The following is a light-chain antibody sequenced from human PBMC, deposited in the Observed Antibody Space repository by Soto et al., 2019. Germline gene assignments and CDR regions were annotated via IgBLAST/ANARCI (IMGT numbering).Light chain of an antibody. CDR1: ASNIGSNY. CDR2: RNN. CDR3: AAWDDSLSGPV. Sequence: QSVLTQPPSASGTPGQGVTIFCSGSASNIGSNYVYWYQQLPGTAPKLLIYRNNQRPSGVPDRFSGSKSGTSASLAISGLRSEDEADYYCAAWDDSLSGPVFGGGTKLTVL. V-gene: IGLV1-47*01. J-gene: IGLJ2*01.